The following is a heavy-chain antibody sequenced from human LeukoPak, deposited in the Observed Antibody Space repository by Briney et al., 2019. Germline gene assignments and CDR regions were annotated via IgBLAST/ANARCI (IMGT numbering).Heavy chain of an antibody. J-gene: IGHJ5*02. D-gene: IGHD2-8*02. CDR1: GGSFSGYY. V-gene: IGHV4-34*01. CDR2: INHSGGT. CDR3: ARGYGRVAYHHTWFDP. Sequence: SETLSLTCVVYGGSFSGYYWSWIRQPPGKGLEWIGEINHSGGTNYNPSLKSRVTISVDTSKNQFSLKLSSVTAADTAVYYCARGYGRVAYHHTWFDPWGQGTLVTVSS.